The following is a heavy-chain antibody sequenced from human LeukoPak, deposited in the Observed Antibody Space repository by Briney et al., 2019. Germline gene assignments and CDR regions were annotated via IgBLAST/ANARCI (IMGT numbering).Heavy chain of an antibody. CDR2: IYTSGST. CDR1: GGSISSYY. Sequence: SETLSLTCTVSGGSISSYYWSWIRQPAGKGLGWIGRIYTSGSTNYNPSLKSRVTISVDTSKNQFSLKLSSVTAADTAVYYCASDRSYFDLWGRGTLVTVSS. V-gene: IGHV4-4*07. J-gene: IGHJ2*01. CDR3: ASDRSYFDL.